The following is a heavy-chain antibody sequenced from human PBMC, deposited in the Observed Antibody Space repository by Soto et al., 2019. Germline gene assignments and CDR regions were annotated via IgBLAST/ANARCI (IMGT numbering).Heavy chain of an antibody. CDR2: IYYSGST. CDR1: GGSISSSSYY. CDR3: ARQTPGDYGNWFDP. J-gene: IGHJ5*02. D-gene: IGHD4-17*01. V-gene: IGHV4-39*01. Sequence: SETLSLTCTVSGGSISSSSYYWGWIRQPPGKGLEWIGSIYYSGSTYYNPSLKSRVTISVDTSKNQFSLKLSSVTAADTAVYYCARQTPGDYGNWFDPWGQGTLVTVSS.